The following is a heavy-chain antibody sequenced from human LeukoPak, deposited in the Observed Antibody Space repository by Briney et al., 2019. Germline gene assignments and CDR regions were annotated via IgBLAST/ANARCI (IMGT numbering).Heavy chain of an antibody. D-gene: IGHD2-21*02. CDR1: GGSISSGDYY. J-gene: IGHJ3*02. CDR3: ARGGTVVVTAALILADAFDI. Sequence: SETLSLTCTVSGGSISSGDYYWSWLRQPPGKGLEWLGYIYYSGSTYYNPSLKSRVTISVDTSKNQFSLKLSSVTAADTAVYYCARGGTVVVTAALILADAFDIWGQGTMVTVSS. V-gene: IGHV4-30-4*01. CDR2: IYYSGST.